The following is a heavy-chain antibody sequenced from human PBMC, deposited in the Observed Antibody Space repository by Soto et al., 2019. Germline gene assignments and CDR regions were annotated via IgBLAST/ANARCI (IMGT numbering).Heavy chain of an antibody. CDR2: VYPGDSGT. D-gene: IGHD2-21*01. CDR3: ARWGHYCGTSTCRFDP. Sequence: GESLKISCKASGYSFSDYWIGCVRQMPGRGLEWMGIVYPGDSGTRYSASFQGQVTISADKSISTTCLQWSSLKASDTAMYYCARWGHYCGTSTCRFDPLAQGTLVTGSS. V-gene: IGHV5-51*01. CDR1: GYSFSDYW. J-gene: IGHJ5*02.